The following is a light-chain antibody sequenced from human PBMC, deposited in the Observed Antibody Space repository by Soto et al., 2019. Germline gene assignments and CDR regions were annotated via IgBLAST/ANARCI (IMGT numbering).Light chain of an antibody. CDR1: QSISSW. Sequence: DIQMTQSPSTLSASVGDRVTITCRASQSISSWLAWDQQKPGKAPKLLIYKASSLESVVPPRFSGSGTGTEFTLTISSLQPDDFATSYCQQYNSYRTFGQGTEVDIK. CDR2: KAS. J-gene: IGKJ1*01. V-gene: IGKV1-5*03. CDR3: QQYNSYRT.